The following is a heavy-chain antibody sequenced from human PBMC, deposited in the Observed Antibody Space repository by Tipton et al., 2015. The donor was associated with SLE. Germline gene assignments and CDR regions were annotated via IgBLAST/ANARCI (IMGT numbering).Heavy chain of an antibody. CDR3: VRITDTSGWLVDS. CDR2: IYYRGST. CDR1: GGSIDSNIHY. V-gene: IGHV4-39*01. D-gene: IGHD6-19*01. Sequence: TLSLTCTVSGGSIDSNIHYWGWIRQPPGKGLEWIGSIYYRGSTYYNESLESRVTRSVDTANNQFSLKLRSLTATDKAVYICVRITDTSGWLVDSWGQGTLVSVSS. J-gene: IGHJ5*01.